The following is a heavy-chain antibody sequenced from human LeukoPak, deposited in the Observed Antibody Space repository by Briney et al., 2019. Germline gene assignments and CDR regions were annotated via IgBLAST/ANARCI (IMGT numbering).Heavy chain of an antibody. CDR2: ISYDGSNK. CDR3: ARFPDFDWLFFDY. D-gene: IGHD3-9*01. Sequence: PGRSLRLSCAASGFTFSSYAMHWVRQAPGKGLEWVAVISYDGSNKYYADSVKGRFTISRDNFKNTLYLQMNSLRAEDTAVYYCARFPDFDWLFFDYWGQGTLVTVSS. CDR1: GFTFSSYA. J-gene: IGHJ4*02. V-gene: IGHV3-30*04.